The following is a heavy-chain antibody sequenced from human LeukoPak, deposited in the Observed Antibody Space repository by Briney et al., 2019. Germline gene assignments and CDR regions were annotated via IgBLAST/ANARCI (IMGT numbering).Heavy chain of an antibody. CDR1: GGSISSYY. J-gene: IGHJ2*01. V-gene: IGHV4-59*01. Sequence: SETLSLTCTVSGGSISSYYWSWIRQPPGKGLEWIGYIYYSGSTNYNPSLKSRVTISVDTSKNQFSLELSSVTAADTAVYYCASYGDYLPPTYWYFDLWGRGTLVTVSS. CDR3: ASYGDYLPPTYWYFDL. CDR2: IYYSGST. D-gene: IGHD4-17*01.